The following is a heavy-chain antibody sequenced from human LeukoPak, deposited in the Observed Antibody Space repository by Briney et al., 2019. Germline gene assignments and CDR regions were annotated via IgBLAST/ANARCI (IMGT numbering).Heavy chain of an antibody. V-gene: IGHV1-8*02. D-gene: IGHD6-13*01. J-gene: IGHJ6*03. Sequence: ASVKVSCKASGYTFTSYDINWVRQATGQGLEWMGWMNPNSGNTGYAQKFQGRVTMTRDTSISTAYMELSRLRSDDTAVYYCARGASSSWYSYYYYYYMDVWGKGTTVTVSS. CDR1: GYTFTSYD. CDR3: ARGASSSWYSYYYYYYMDV. CDR2: MNPNSGNT.